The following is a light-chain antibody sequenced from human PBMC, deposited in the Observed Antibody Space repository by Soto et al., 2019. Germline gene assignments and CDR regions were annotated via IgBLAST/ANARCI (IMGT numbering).Light chain of an antibody. CDR1: SRVVGAYNS. V-gene: IGLV2-14*01. CDR3: SSYTSSSSYV. Sequence: QSSLTQPASVSGSPGQSIAISCTGTSRVVGAYNSVSWYQQYPGKAPKLMIHDVSNRPSGVSDRFSGSKSGNTASLTISGLQAEDEADYYCSSYTSSSSYVFGSGTKVTVL. J-gene: IGLJ1*01. CDR2: DVS.